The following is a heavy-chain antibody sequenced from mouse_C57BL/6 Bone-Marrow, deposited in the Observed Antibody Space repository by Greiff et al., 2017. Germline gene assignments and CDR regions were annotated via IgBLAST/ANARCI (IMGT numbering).Heavy chain of an antibody. CDR3: ARHYYGSFFDY. CDR1: GFTFSDYY. Sequence: EVKLVESGGGLVQPGGSLKLSCAASGFTFSDYYMYWVRQTPEKRLEWVAYISNGGGSTYYPDTVKGRFTISRANAKNTLYLQMSRLKSEDTAMYYCARHYYGSFFDYWGQGTTLTVSS. V-gene: IGHV5-12*01. J-gene: IGHJ2*01. CDR2: ISNGGGST. D-gene: IGHD1-1*01.